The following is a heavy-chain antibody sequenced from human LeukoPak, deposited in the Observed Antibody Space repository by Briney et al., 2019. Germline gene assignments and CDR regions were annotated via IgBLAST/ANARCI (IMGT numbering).Heavy chain of an antibody. CDR2: INHSGST. V-gene: IGHV4-34*01. Sequence: SETLSLTCAVYGGSFSGYYWSWLRQPPGKGLEWIGEINHSGSTNYNPSLKSRVTISVDTSKNQFSLKLSSVTAADTAVYYCARTRLTIFGVVIIYYYYYMDVWGKGTTVTVSS. CDR1: GGSFSGYY. J-gene: IGHJ6*03. CDR3: ARTRLTIFGVVIIYYYYYMDV. D-gene: IGHD3-3*01.